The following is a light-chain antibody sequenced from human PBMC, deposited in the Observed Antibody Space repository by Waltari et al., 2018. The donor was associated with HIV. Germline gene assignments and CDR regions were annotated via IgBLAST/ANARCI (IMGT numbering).Light chain of an antibody. J-gene: IGLJ1*01. V-gene: IGLV2-23*01. CDR1: SRAVGIYNL. Sequence: QSALTQPASVSGSPGQSITISCTGTSRAVGIYNLVSWYPQHPGKAPKVMIYEGSKRPSGVSNRFSGSKSGNTASLTISGLQAEDEADYYCCSYTGSSTRRPYVFGTGTKVTVL. CDR3: CSYTGSSTRRPYV. CDR2: EGS.